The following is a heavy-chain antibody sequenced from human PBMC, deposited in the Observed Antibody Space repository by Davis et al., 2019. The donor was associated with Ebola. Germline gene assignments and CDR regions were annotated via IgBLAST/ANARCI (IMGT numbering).Heavy chain of an antibody. CDR2: IYPGDSDT. CDR1: GYSFTTYW. CDR3: ARHREARAYLPRYYFDY. Sequence: GESPKISCKGSGYSFTTYWIAWVRQTPAKGLEWMGIIYPGDSDTRYSPSFQGQVTISADKSISTAYLQWSSLKASDTAMCYCARHREARAYLPRYYFDYWGQGTLVTVSS. V-gene: IGHV5-51*01. D-gene: IGHD1-26*01. J-gene: IGHJ4*02.